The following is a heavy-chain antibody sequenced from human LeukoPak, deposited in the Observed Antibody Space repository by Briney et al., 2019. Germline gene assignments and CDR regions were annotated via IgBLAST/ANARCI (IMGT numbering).Heavy chain of an antibody. CDR2: ISDGGVT. CDR1: DFTVSDNY. Sequence: GGSLRLSCATSDFTVSDNYMSWVRQAPGRGLEWVSVISDGGVTYYADSVKGRFTISRDDSNDTLYLQMNSLRPEDTAVYYCGGSGSYYTPSYYWGQGTLVAVSS. CDR3: GGSGSYYTPSYY. J-gene: IGHJ4*02. D-gene: IGHD3-10*01. V-gene: IGHV3-53*01.